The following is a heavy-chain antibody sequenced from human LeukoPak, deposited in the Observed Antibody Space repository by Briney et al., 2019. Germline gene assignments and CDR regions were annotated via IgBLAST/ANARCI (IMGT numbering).Heavy chain of an antibody. J-gene: IGHJ4*02. CDR3: AKEAYCSSTSCYYGPPDY. Sequence: GGSLRLSCAASGFTFSSYAMSWVRQAPGKGLEWVSAISGSGGSTYYADSVKGRFTISGDNSKNTLYLQMNSLRAEDTAVYYCAKEAYCSSTSCYYGPPDYWGQGTLVTVSS. V-gene: IGHV3-23*01. CDR1: GFTFSSYA. D-gene: IGHD2-2*01. CDR2: ISGSGGST.